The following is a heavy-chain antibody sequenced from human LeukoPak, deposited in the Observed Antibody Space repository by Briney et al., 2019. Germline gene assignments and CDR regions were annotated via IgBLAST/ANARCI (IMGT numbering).Heavy chain of an antibody. CDR3: ARGPGSRGIFDY. V-gene: IGHV3-53*01. D-gene: IGHD3-10*01. CDR2: LYTGGDT. J-gene: IGHJ4*02. Sequence: GGSLRLSCVVSGFTFDSYAMSWVRQAPGKGLECVSFLYTGGDTYYADSVKGRFTISRDNSKNTLYLQMNGLRAEDTAVYYCARGPGSRGIFDYWGQGTLVTVSS. CDR1: GFTFDSYA.